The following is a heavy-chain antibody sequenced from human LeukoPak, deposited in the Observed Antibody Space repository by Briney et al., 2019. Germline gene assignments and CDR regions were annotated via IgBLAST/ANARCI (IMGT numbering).Heavy chain of an antibody. CDR1: GFTFDDYG. J-gene: IGHJ4*02. D-gene: IGHD3-9*01. V-gene: IGHV3-9*01. CDR3: AKDMRSHYDLLTGFYH. Sequence: GGSLRLSCATSGFTFDDYGMHWVRQAPGKGLEWVSGISWNSGSIGYAVSVKGRFTIARDNAKNSLYLQMHSPRVEDTALYYCAKDMRSHYDLLTGFYHWGQGTRVTVSS. CDR2: ISWNSGSI.